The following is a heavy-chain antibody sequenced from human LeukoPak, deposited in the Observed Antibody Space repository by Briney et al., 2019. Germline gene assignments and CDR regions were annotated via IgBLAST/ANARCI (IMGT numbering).Heavy chain of an antibody. D-gene: IGHD3-10*01. J-gene: IGHJ5*01. CDR3: ARDVYEGAWFGEFPFDS. Sequence: PGGSLRLSCAASGFSFSRYGFHWVRQAPGKGLEWVAFIRYDGRNKYYADSVKGRLTISRDIFRSTLFLEMNSLRPEDTAIYYCARDVYEGAWFGEFPFDSWGQGMLVTVSS. CDR1: GFSFSRYG. V-gene: IGHV3-30*02. CDR2: IRYDGRNK.